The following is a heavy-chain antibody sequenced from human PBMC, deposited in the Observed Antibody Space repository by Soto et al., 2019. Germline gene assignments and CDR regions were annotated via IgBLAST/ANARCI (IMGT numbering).Heavy chain of an antibody. CDR2: ISAYNGNT. D-gene: IGHD3-9*01. J-gene: IGHJ6*02. CDR1: GYTFPSFG. CDR3: ERDPLPLRYFDWLVDSDYYYGMDV. Sequence: ASVKVSCKASGYTFPSFGLSWVRQAPGQGLEWMGWISAYNGNTNYAQKLQGRVTMTTDTSTSTAYMELRSLRSDDTAVYYCERDPLPLRYFDWLVDSDYYYGMDVWGQGTTVTVSS. V-gene: IGHV1-18*01.